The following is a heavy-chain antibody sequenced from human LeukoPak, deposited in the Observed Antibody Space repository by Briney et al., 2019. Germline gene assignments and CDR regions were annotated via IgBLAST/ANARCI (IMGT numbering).Heavy chain of an antibody. CDR2: INPNSATT. Sequence: GAPVKVSCKTSGYTFTDYDVHWVRQAPGQGLEWMGWINPNSATTNYAQGLQGRVTFTRDTSLSIAYMELSSLTSEDAAVYFCARGDFGETNTAFDVWGQGTLVAVSS. D-gene: IGHD4-17*01. J-gene: IGHJ3*01. CDR1: GYTFTDYD. CDR3: ARGDFGETNTAFDV. V-gene: IGHV1-8*03.